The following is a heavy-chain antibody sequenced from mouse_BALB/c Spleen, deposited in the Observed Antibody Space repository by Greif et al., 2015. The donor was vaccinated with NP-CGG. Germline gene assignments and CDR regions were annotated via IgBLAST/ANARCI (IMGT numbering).Heavy chain of an antibody. Sequence: VQLQQSGPGLVQPSQSLSITCTVSGFSLTSYGVHWVRQSPGKGLEWLGVIWSGGSTDYNAAFISRLSISKDDSKSQVFFKMNSLQANDTAIYYCARRRFFYDSYYAMDYWGQGTSVTVSS. CDR2: IWSGGST. CDR3: ARRRFFYDSYYAMDY. CDR1: GFSLTSYG. J-gene: IGHJ4*01. D-gene: IGHD2-3*01. V-gene: IGHV2-2*02.